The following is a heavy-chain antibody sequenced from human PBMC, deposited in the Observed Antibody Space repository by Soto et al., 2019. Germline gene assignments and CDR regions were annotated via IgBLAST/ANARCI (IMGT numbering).Heavy chain of an antibody. CDR2: INPNSGGT. Sequence: ASVKVSCKASGYTFTGYYMHWVRQAPGQGLEWMGWINPNSGGTNYAQKFQGRVTMTRDTSISTAYMELSRLRSDDTAVYYCARVGYSGYDYYYYYGMDVWGQGTTVTVSS. J-gene: IGHJ6*02. V-gene: IGHV1-2*02. D-gene: IGHD5-12*01. CDR1: GYTFTGYY. CDR3: ARVGYSGYDYYYYYGMDV.